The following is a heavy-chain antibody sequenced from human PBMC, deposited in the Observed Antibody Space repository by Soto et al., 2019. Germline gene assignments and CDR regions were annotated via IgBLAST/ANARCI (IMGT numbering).Heavy chain of an antibody. D-gene: IGHD3-16*01. Sequence: ASVKVSCKASGYTFTSYGISWVRQAPGQGLEWMGWISAYNGNTNYAQKLQGRVTMTTDTSTSTAYMELRSLRSDDTAVYYCARRGGDYDWPDNWFDPWGQGTLVTVSS. V-gene: IGHV1-18*01. CDR3: ARRGGDYDWPDNWFDP. J-gene: IGHJ5*02. CDR1: GYTFTSYG. CDR2: ISAYNGNT.